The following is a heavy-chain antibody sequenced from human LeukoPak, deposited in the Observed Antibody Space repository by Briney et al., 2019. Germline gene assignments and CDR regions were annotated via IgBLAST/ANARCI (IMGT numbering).Heavy chain of an antibody. J-gene: IGHJ4*02. CDR1: GFTFSSYA. CDR2: ISYDGTNK. D-gene: IGHD3-22*01. Sequence: GSLRLSCAASGFTFSSYAMHWVRQAPGKGLEGVALISYDGTNKFYEDSVKGRFTISRDNSKNTLFLQVNSLRAEDTAVYYCARDLTGWGESSGYSDYWGQGTLVTVSS. CDR3: ARDLTGWGESSGYSDY. V-gene: IGHV3-30*01.